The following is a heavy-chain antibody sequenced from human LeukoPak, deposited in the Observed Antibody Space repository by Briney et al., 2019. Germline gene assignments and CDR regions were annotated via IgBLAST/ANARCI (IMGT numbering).Heavy chain of an antibody. V-gene: IGHV3-7*01. CDR1: GFTFSSYW. CDR3: ARDPPPLYSSGWYYFDY. CDR2: IKQDGSGK. Sequence: SGGSLRLSCAASGFTFSSYWMSWVRQAPGKGLEWVANIKQDGSGKYYVDSVKGRFTISRDNAKNSLYLQMNSLRAEDTAVYYCARDPPPLYSSGWYYFDYWGQGTLVTVSS. J-gene: IGHJ4*02. D-gene: IGHD6-19*01.